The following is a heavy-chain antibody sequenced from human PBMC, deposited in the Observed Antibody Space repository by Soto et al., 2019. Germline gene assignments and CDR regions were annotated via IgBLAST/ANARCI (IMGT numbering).Heavy chain of an antibody. J-gene: IGHJ4*02. CDR3: AKDFLGSGDHDY. D-gene: IGHD3-10*01. CDR2: ISGSGGST. V-gene: IGHV3-23*01. CDR1: GFTFSSYA. Sequence: EVQLLESGGGLVQPGGSLRLSCAASGFTFSSYAMSWVRQAPGKGLEWVSAISGSGGSTYYADSVKGRFTISRDNSKNPLYLQMNSLRAEDTAVYYCAKDFLGSGDHDYWGQGTLVTVSS.